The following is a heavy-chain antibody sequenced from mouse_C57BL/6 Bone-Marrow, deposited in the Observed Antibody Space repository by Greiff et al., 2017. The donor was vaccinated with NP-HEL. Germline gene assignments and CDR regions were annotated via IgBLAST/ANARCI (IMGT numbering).Heavy chain of an antibody. CDR2: INPCSGYT. Sequence: QVQLQQSGAELVKPGASVKLSCKASGYTFTSYWMHWVKQRPGQGLDWIGYINPCSGYTKYNQKFKGKATLTADKSSSTAYMQLSSLTYEDSAVYCCAITTVVATDYAMDYWGQGTSVTVSS. CDR1: GYTFTSYW. J-gene: IGHJ4*01. D-gene: IGHD1-1*01. CDR3: AITTVVATDYAMDY. V-gene: IGHV1-7*01.